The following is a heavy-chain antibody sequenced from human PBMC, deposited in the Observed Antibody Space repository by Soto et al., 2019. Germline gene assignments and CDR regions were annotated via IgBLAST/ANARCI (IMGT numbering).Heavy chain of an antibody. CDR2: IIPIFGTA. V-gene: IGHV1-69*13. D-gene: IGHD4-17*01. CDR3: AVVDTVTTLIPFDY. CDR1: GGTFSSYA. Sequence: SVKVSCKASGGTFSSYAISWVRQAPGQGLEWMGGIIPIFGTANYAQKFQGRVTITADESTSTAYMELSSLRSEDTAVYYCAVVDTVTTLIPFDYWGQGTLVTVSS. J-gene: IGHJ4*02.